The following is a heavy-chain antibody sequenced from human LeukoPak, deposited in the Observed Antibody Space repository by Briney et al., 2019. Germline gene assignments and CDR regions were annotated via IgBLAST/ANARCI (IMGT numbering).Heavy chain of an antibody. J-gene: IGHJ4*02. CDR1: GVSIITSNSY. CDR3: ARQTGSGLFILP. V-gene: IGHV4-39*01. Sequence: SETLSLTCTVSGVSIITSNSYRGWIRQPPREGLEWTGSIYYTGNTYYNASLKSQVSISIDTSKNKFSLRLTSVTAADTAVYFCARQTGSGLFILPGGQGTLVTVSS. D-gene: IGHD3/OR15-3a*01. CDR2: IYYTGNT.